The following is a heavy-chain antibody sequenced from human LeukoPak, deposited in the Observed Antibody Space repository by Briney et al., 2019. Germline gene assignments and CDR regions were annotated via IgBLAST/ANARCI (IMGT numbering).Heavy chain of an antibody. CDR3: ARDLLYSSSWYVGLDY. Sequence: GGSLRLSCAASGFTFSSYSMNWVRQAPGKGLEWVAVIWYDGSNKYYADSVKGRFTISRDNSKNTLYLQMNSLRAEDTAAYYCARDLLYSSSWYVGLDYWGQGTLVTVSS. CDR2: IWYDGSNK. D-gene: IGHD6-13*01. CDR1: GFTFSSYS. J-gene: IGHJ4*02. V-gene: IGHV3-33*08.